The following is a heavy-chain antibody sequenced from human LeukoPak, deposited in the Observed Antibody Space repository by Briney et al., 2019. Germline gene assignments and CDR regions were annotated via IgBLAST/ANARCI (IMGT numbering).Heavy chain of an antibody. V-gene: IGHV3-9*01. CDR1: GFTFDDYA. CDR2: ISWNSGSI. Sequence: GGSLRLSCAASGFTFDDYAMHWVRQAPGKGLEWVSGISWNSGSIGYADSVKGRFTISRDNAKNSLYLQMNSLRAEDTAVYYCAGTMVPYGMDVWGQGTTVTVSS. J-gene: IGHJ6*02. CDR3: AGTMVPYGMDV. D-gene: IGHD4/OR15-4a*01.